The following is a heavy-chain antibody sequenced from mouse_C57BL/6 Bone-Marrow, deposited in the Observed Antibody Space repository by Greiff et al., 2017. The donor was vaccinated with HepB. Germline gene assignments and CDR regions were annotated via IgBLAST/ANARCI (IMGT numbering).Heavy chain of an antibody. CDR1: GYNFTSYW. CDR3: AIGDYYGSSYGWYFDV. CDR2: IHPSDSDT. D-gene: IGHD1-1*01. Sequence: QVQLQQPGAELVKPGASVKVSCKASGYNFTSYWMHWVKQRPGQGLEWIGRIHPSDSDTNYNQKFKGKATLTVDKSSSTAYMQLSSLTSGDSAVYYCAIGDYYGSSYGWYFDVWGTGTTVTVSS. V-gene: IGHV1-74*01. J-gene: IGHJ1*03.